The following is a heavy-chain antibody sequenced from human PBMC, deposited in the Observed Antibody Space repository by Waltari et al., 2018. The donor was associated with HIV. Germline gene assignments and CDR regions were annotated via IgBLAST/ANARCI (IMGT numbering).Heavy chain of an antibody. D-gene: IGHD2-2*02. CDR3: ARVNGYQLLYEGVGDAFDI. J-gene: IGHJ3*02. CDR2: IYPGDSDT. CDR1: AYSFHSYW. Sequence: EVQLVQSGAEVKKPGESLKISCKGSAYSFHSYWTGSVRQMPGKALEWMGIIYPGDSDTRYSPSFQGQVTISADKSISTAYLQWSSLKASDTAMYYCARVNGYQLLYEGVGDAFDIWGQGTMVTVSS. V-gene: IGHV5-51*01.